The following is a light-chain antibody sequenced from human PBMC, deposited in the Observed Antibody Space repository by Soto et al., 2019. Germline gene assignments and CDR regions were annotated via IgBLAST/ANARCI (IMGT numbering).Light chain of an antibody. CDR1: QTVSGN. CDR3: QQYNDWSS. J-gene: IGKJ4*01. Sequence: EIVVTQSPATLSVSPGERVTLSCRASQTVSGNLAWYQQKPGQAPRLLIYRATTRATGIPARFSCSGSGTEFTLTISSLQSEDFAVYYCQQYNDWSSFGGGTKVEIK. CDR2: RAT. V-gene: IGKV3-15*01.